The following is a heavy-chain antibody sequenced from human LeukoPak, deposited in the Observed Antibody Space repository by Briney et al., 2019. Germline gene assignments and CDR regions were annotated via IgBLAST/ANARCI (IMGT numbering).Heavy chain of an antibody. CDR1: GFTFSSYA. D-gene: IGHD3-22*01. V-gene: IGHV3-23*01. J-gene: IGHJ4*02. Sequence: GGSLRLSCAASGFTFSSYAMSWVRQAPGKGLEWVSAISGSGGSTYYADSVKGRFTISRDNSKNTLYLQMNSLRAEGTAVYYCAKDFDYDSSGYYYVFDYWGQGTLVTVSS. CDR3: AKDFDYDSSGYYYVFDY. CDR2: ISGSGGST.